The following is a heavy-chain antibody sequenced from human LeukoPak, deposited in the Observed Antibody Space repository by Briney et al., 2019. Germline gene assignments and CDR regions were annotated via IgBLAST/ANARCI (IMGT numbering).Heavy chain of an antibody. CDR2: IYTSGST. V-gene: IGHV4-61*02. J-gene: IGHJ3*02. CDR3: ARKDAFDI. CDR1: GGSISSGSYY. Sequence: SETLSLTCTVPGGSISSGSYYWSWIRQPAGKGLEWIGRIYTSGSTNYNPSLKSRVTMSVDTSKNQFSLKLSSVTAADTAVYYCARKDAFDIWGQGTMVTVSS.